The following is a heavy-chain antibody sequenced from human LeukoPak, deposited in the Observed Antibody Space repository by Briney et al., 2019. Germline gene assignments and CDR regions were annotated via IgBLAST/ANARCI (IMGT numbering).Heavy chain of an antibody. V-gene: IGHV3-30*02. J-gene: IGHJ6*03. D-gene: IGHD3-22*01. Sequence: GGSLRLSCAASGFTFSSYGMHWVRQAPGKGLEWVAFIRYDGSNKYYADSVKGRFTISRENAKNSLYLQMNSLRAGDTAVYYCARGHSRYMDVWGKGTTVTISS. CDR2: IRYDGSNK. CDR3: ARGHSRYMDV. CDR1: GFTFSSYG.